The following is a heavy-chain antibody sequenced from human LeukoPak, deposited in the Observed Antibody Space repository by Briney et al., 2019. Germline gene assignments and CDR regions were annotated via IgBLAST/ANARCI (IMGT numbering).Heavy chain of an antibody. CDR3: TTGDGT. J-gene: IGHJ3*01. CDR2: IRSRINGGTA. Sequence: GGSLRLSCVVSGFTFSNAWMNWVRQAPGKGLEWVGRIRSRINGGTADYAGPVTGRFTISRYDSRNTLYLQRNSLKIEDTAVYYCTTGDGTWGQGTMVTVSS. V-gene: IGHV3-15*01. CDR1: GFTFSNAW.